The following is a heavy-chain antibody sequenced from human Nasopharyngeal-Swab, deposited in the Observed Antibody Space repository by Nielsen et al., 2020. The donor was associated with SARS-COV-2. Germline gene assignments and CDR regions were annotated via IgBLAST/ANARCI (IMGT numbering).Heavy chain of an antibody. V-gene: IGHV4-34*01. Sequence: GSLRLSCAVYGGSFSGYYWSWIHQPPGKGLEWIGEINHSGSTNYNPSLKSRVTISVDTSKNQFSLKLSSVTAADTAVYYCARGDVVVPAAIYYYYYGMDVWGQGTTVTVSS. CDR3: ARGDVVVPAAIYYYYYGMDV. CDR2: INHSGST. CDR1: GGSFSGYY. J-gene: IGHJ6*02. D-gene: IGHD2-2*01.